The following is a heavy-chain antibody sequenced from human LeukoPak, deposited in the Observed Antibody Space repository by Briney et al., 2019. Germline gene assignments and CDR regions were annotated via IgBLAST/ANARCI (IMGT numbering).Heavy chain of an antibody. CDR3: ARDHSTEDKSWWLDP. V-gene: IGHV1-46*01. J-gene: IGHJ5*02. CDR2: INPNGDYT. Sequence: ASVKVSRKTSGDTFTRNWMHWMRQGPGQGLEWMGVINPNGDYTMYAEKFRGRVTVTRDMSSSTDYMELGSLRSEDTAVYYCARDHSTEDKSWWLDPWGQGTLVIVSS. CDR1: GDTFTRNW. D-gene: IGHD7-27*01.